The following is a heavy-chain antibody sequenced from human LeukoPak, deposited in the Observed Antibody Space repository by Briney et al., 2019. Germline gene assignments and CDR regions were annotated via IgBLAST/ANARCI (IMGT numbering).Heavy chain of an antibody. J-gene: IGHJ5*02. Sequence: ASVTVSCTASVYIFTIYDFNWVRQATGQGLEWMGWMYPNSGNTGYAQKFQGRVTMTRSSSISTAYMELSSLRSEDTAVYYCARASFYDFWSGNYRTEFDPGGQGTLVTVSS. D-gene: IGHD3-3*01. CDR1: VYIFTIYD. V-gene: IGHV1-8*01. CDR2: MYPNSGNT. CDR3: ARASFYDFWSGNYRTEFDP.